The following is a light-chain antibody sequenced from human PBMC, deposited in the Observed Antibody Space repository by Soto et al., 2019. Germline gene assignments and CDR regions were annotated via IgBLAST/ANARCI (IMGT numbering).Light chain of an antibody. CDR1: NIGSKN. V-gene: IGLV3-21*02. CDR2: DDS. J-gene: IGLJ2*01. Sequence: SYELTQPHSVSVAPGQTARITCGGNNIGSKNVHCYQQKPGQAPVLVVHDDSDRPSGIPERFSGSNSGNTATLTIRRVEDGDEGDYYCQVWESNSDHRVFGGGTKLTV. CDR3: QVWESNSDHRV.